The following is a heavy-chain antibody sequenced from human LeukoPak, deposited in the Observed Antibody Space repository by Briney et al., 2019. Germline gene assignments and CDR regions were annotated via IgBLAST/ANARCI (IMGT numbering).Heavy chain of an antibody. CDR1: GGSISSYY. V-gene: IGHV4-59*08. J-gene: IGHJ6*03. Sequence: SETLSLTCTVSGGSISSYYWSWIRQPPGKGLEWIGDIYYSGSTNYNPSLKSRVTISVDTSKNQFSLKLSSVTAADTAVYYCARRGYSGYDPSYYYMDVWGKGTTVTVSS. CDR2: IYYSGST. D-gene: IGHD5-12*01. CDR3: ARRGYSGYDPSYYYMDV.